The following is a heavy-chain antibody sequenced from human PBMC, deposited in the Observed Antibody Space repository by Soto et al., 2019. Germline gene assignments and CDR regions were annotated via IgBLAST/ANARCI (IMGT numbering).Heavy chain of an antibody. J-gene: IGHJ5*02. D-gene: IGHD3-16*01. CDR3: ARLPFPWGWFDP. Sequence: QVQLVESGGGLVKPGGSLRLSCAASGIVFSDYMSWVGQTPGKGLEWLSYISGSGKTIYSADSVKGRFTISRDNATNSLYLQMNNVRTEDTAVYYCARLPFPWGWFDPWAQGTLVTVSS. CDR1: GIVFSDY. V-gene: IGHV3-11*01. CDR2: ISGSGKTI.